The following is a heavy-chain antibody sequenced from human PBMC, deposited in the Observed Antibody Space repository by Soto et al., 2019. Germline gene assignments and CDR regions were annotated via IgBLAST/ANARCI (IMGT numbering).Heavy chain of an antibody. CDR1: GFTFSSYG. CDR3: AKAWVYDSSGWSFDY. D-gene: IGHD3-22*01. CDR2: ISYDGSNK. Sequence: QVQLVESGGGVVQPGRSLRLSCAASGFTFSSYGMHWVRQAPGKGLEWVAVISYDGSNKYYADSVKGRFTSSRDNSKNTLYLQMNSLRAEDTAVYYCAKAWVYDSSGWSFDYWGQGTLVTVSS. J-gene: IGHJ4*02. V-gene: IGHV3-30*18.